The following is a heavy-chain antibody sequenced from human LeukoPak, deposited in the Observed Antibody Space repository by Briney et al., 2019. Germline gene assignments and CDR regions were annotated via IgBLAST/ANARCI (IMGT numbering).Heavy chain of an antibody. CDR3: ARDHPDYGDSS. V-gene: IGHV3-53*01. CDR1: GFTVMRNY. Sequence: PGGSLLLSCAISGFTVMRNYMSWGRQAPGKGPEWVSVIYGGGDKFYADSVKGRFTISSDNFKNTLYLQMNSLRVEDTAVYYCARDHPDYGDSSWGQGTLVTVSS. D-gene: IGHD4-17*01. J-gene: IGHJ5*02. CDR2: IYGGGDK.